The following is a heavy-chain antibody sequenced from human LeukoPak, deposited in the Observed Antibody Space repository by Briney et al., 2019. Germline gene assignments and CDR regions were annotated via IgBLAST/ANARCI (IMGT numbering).Heavy chain of an antibody. CDR2: IRYDGSNK. D-gene: IGHD3-22*01. CDR3: AKDQYYYDSSGSNYFDY. V-gene: IGHV3-30*02. CDR1: GFTFRSYG. Sequence: GGSLRLSCAASGFTFRSYGMHWVRQAPGKGLEWVAFIRYDGSNKYYADSVKGRFTISRDNSKNTLYLQMNSLRAEDTAVYYCAKDQYYYDSSGSNYFDYWGQGTLVTVSS. J-gene: IGHJ4*02.